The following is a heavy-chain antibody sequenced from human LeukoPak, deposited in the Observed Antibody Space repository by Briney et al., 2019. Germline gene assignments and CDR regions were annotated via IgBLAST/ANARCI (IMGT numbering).Heavy chain of an antibody. J-gene: IGHJ4*02. CDR1: GFTFSSYD. CDR3: AKDLGGGGGY. V-gene: IGHV3-23*01. CDR2: ISGSGGSK. D-gene: IGHD3-16*01. Sequence: PGGSLGLSCAASGFTFSSYDMSWVRQAPGKGLEWVSAISGSGGSKYYADSVKGRFTISRDNSKNTLYLQMNSLRAEDTAVYYCAKDLGGGGGYWGQGTLVTVSS.